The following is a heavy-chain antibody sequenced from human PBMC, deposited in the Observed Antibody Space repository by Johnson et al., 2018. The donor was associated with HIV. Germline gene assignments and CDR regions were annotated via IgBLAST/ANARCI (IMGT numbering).Heavy chain of an antibody. D-gene: IGHD3-22*01. J-gene: IGHJ3*02. CDR3: AKGHSSGYPKDAFDI. CDR1: GFTFSRYG. CDR2: ISYDGSNK. Sequence: QVQLVESGGGVVQPGRSLRLSCAASGFTFSRYGMHWVRQAPGKGLEWVAVISYDGSNKYYADSVKGRFTISRDNSKNTLFLQMNSLRTEDTAMYYCAKGHSSGYPKDAFDIWGRGTIVTVSS. V-gene: IGHV3-30*18.